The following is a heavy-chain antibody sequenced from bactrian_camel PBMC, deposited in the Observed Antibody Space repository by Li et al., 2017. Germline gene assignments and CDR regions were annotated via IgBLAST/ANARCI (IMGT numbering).Heavy chain of an antibody. J-gene: IGHJ6*01. CDR1: TFTFSADS. D-gene: IGHD1*01. CDR3: AAVEGPRCPMYWVDIVGY. Sequence: VQLVESGGGLVQPGGSLRLSCAASTFTFSADSMSWVRQAPGKGLEWVSSIDSSGASTYYADSVKGRFTISQDNAKATVYLQMNSLKVEDTAMYYCAAVEGPRCPMYWVDIVGYWGQGTQVTVS. CDR2: IDSSGAST. V-gene: IGHV3S40*01.